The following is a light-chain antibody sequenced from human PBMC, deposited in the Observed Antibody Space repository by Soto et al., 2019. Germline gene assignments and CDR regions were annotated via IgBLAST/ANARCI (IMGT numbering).Light chain of an antibody. CDR3: LQLRSYPWT. J-gene: IGKJ1*01. CDR2: AAS. V-gene: IGKV1-17*01. Sequence: DIQMTQSPSSLSASVGDRITITCRASQAIRNDLGWFQQTLGKAPKRLIYAASSLQSGVPSRFSGSGSGTDFTLTISSLQPEDFATYYCLQLRSYPWTFGQGTKVEIK. CDR1: QAIRND.